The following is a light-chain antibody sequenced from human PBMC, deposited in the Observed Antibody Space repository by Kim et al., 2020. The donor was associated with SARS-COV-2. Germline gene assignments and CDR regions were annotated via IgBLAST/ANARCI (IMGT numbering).Light chain of an antibody. V-gene: IGLV3-21*04. CDR3: QVWDSSNDHYV. CDR1: NIGSKN. Sequence: APRRTARITDGGENIGSKNVHWCQPRPGQAPVLVIYYDRDRPSGIPERFSGSNSGNTATLTISRVEAGDEADYYCQVWDSSNDHYVFGTGTKVTVL. CDR2: YDR. J-gene: IGLJ1*01.